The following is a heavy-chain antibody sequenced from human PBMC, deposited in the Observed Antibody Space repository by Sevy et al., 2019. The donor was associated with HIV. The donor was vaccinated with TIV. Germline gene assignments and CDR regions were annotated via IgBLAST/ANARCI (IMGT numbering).Heavy chain of an antibody. CDR3: ARQGQFGWFDP. CDR2: IYPGDSDT. CDR1: GYKFTTYW. D-gene: IGHD3-3*01. J-gene: IGHJ5*02. V-gene: IGHV5-51*01. Sequence: GESLKISCKGSGYKFTTYWIGWVRQMPGKGLGGMGIIYPGDSDTIYSPSFQGQVTISANKSISNTYLQLGGLEASDTAMYYCARQGQFGWFDPWGQGTLVTVSS.